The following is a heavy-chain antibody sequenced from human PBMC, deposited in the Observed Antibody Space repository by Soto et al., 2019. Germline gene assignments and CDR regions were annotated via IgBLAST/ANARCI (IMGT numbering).Heavy chain of an antibody. V-gene: IGHV3-7*01. CDR1: GFRFRDYW. D-gene: IGHD4-17*01. Sequence: EVQLVESGGGLVQPGGSLRLSCAASGFRFRDYWMYWVRQTPGKGLEWVANIKQDGSEKYYVDSVKCRFTISRDNARNSLFLQMDGLRAEDTAVYFCARVTTMGGYWGQGTLVTVSS. J-gene: IGHJ4*02. CDR2: IKQDGSEK. CDR3: ARVTTMGGY.